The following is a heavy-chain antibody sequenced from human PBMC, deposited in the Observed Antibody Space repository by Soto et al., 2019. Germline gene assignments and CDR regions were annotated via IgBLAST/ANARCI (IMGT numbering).Heavy chain of an antibody. D-gene: IGHD3-3*01. Sequence: GASVEVSWKECGYRKASNYRRWVRQAKGQGLEWMGIINPSGGSTSYAQKFQGRVTMTRDTSTSTVYMELSSLRSEDTAVYYCASSASISHYYYMDVWGKGTTVTVSS. CDR2: INPSGGST. CDR3: ASSASISHYYYMDV. J-gene: IGHJ6*03. V-gene: IGHV1-46*03. CDR1: GYRKASNY.